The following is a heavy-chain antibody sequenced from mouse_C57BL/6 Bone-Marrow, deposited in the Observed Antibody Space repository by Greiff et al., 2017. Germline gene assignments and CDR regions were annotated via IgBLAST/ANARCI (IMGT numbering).Heavy chain of an antibody. CDR2: IYPNSGGT. CDR1: GYTFTSYW. D-gene: IGHD1-1*01. J-gene: IGHJ1*03. Sequence: QVQLQQPGAELVKPGASVKLSCKASGYTFTSYWMHWVKQRPGRGLEWIGRIYPNSGGTKYNEKFKTKATLTADKPSSTAYMQLSSLTSEDAAVYYGARHYYGSSYWYFEVWGTGTTVTVSS. V-gene: IGHV1-72*01. CDR3: ARHYYGSSYWYFEV.